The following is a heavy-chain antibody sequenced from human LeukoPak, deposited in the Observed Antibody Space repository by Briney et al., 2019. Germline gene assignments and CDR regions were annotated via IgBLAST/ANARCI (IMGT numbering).Heavy chain of an antibody. CDR3: ASSRNDATGAFDI. V-gene: IGHV1-18*01. J-gene: IGHJ3*02. Sequence: ASVKVSCKASGYTFTSYGISWVRQAPGQGLEWMGWISAYNGNTNYAQKLQGRVTMTTDTSTSTAYMELRSLRSDDTAVYYCASSRNDATGAFDIWAQGTGVSVSS. CDR1: GYTFTSYG. CDR2: ISAYNGNT. D-gene: IGHD1-1*01.